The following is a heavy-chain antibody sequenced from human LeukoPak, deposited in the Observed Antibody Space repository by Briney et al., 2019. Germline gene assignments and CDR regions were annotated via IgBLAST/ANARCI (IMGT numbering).Heavy chain of an antibody. CDR3: ASNKVPAAIIDY. Sequence: ASVKVSCTASGYTFTSYYMHWVRQAPGQGLEWMGIINPSGGSTSYAQKFQGRVTMTRDTSTSTVYMELSSLRSEDTAVYYCASNKVPAAIIDYWGQGTLVTVSS. J-gene: IGHJ4*02. V-gene: IGHV1-46*03. CDR2: INPSGGST. CDR1: GYTFTSYY. D-gene: IGHD2-2*01.